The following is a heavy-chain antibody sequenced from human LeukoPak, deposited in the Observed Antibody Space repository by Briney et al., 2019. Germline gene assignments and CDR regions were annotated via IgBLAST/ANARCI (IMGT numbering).Heavy chain of an antibody. Sequence: SETLSLTCAVYGGSFSGYYWSWIRQPPGKGLEWIGEINHSGSTNYNPSHKSRVTISVDTSKNQFSLKLSSVTAADTAVYYCARMAGSFDYWGQGTLVTVSS. CDR1: GGSFSGYY. CDR2: INHSGST. J-gene: IGHJ4*02. D-gene: IGHD5-24*01. CDR3: ARMAGSFDY. V-gene: IGHV4-34*01.